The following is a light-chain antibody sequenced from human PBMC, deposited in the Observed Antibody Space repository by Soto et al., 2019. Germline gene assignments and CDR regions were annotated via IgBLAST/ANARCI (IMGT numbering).Light chain of an antibody. V-gene: IGLV3-21*02. J-gene: IGLJ1*01. CDR2: DDS. Sequence: SYELTQPPSVSVAPGQTARITCGGNNIGSKSVHWYQQKPGQAPVLVVYDDSDRPSGIPERFSGSNSGNTATLTISRVEAGDEADYYCQVWDSSSEYVFGTGTRSPS. CDR1: NIGSKS. CDR3: QVWDSSSEYV.